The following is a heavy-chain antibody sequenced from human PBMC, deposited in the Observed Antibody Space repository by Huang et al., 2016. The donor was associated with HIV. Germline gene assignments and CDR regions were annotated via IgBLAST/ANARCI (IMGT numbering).Heavy chain of an antibody. CDR1: GFPFINHA. CDR3: ARAKDTWDAYDI. CDR2: ISNDGINN. V-gene: IGHV3-30-3*01. J-gene: IGHJ3*02. Sequence: QVQLVESGGGVVQPGRSLRLSCAASGFPFINHAMHWVRQAPGKGLDLVAVISNDGINNYDADSVKGRFTISRDSSKSTLFLHMTSLRTEDTAVYYCARAKDTWDAYDIWGQGTMVIVSS. D-gene: IGHD5-18*01.